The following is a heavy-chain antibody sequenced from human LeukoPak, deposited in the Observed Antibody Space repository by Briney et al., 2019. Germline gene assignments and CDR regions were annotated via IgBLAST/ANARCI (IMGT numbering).Heavy chain of an antibody. D-gene: IGHD3-10*01. Sequence: PGGSLRLSCASSLFTFSRYAMTWVRQAPGKGVDWVSLVSCSGTSTYYAGSVKGRFTVSRDHSKDTLFLQMNSLRAEATAVYYCARFMHSGTYASRWNAVDIWGQGTMVTVSS. CDR2: VSCSGTST. CDR3: ARFMHSGTYASRWNAVDI. V-gene: IGHV3-23*01. J-gene: IGHJ3*02. CDR1: LFTFSRYA.